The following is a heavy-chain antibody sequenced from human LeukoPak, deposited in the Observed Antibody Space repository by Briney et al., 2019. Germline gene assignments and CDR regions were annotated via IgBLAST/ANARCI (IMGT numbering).Heavy chain of an antibody. CDR3: ARDHNWVVDY. Sequence: ASVKVSCKASGYTFTSYGIRWVRQAPGQGLEWMGWISTYNGDTNYAQKLQGRVAMTTDTSTSTAYMELRSLRSDDTAVYYCARDHNWVVDYWGQGTLVTVS. V-gene: IGHV1-18*01. CDR1: GYTFTSYG. D-gene: IGHD1-1*01. CDR2: ISTYNGDT. J-gene: IGHJ4*02.